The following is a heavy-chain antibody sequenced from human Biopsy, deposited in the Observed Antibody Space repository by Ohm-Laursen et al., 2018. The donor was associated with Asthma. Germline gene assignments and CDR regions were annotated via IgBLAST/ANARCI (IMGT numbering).Heavy chain of an antibody. D-gene: IGHD6-19*01. CDR1: GFTVITNG. Sequence: SLRLSCAASGFTVITNGMSWVRQPPGKGLAWVSVIYSGGRTYYADSVQGRVTISRDNSKNPLSLQMNSLTAEDTAVYYCAREGVAGTHIEDWGQGTLVTVSS. V-gene: IGHV3-53*05. J-gene: IGHJ4*02. CDR3: AREGVAGTHIED. CDR2: IYSGGRT.